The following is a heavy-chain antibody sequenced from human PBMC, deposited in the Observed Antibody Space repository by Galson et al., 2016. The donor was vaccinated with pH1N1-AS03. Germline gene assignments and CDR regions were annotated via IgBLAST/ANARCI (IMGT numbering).Heavy chain of an antibody. D-gene: IGHD2-15*01. J-gene: IGHJ4*01. CDR1: GYTFSDYY. CDR2: INPSSGGT. CDR3: ARDFHSSNV. V-gene: IGHV1-2*02. Sequence: SVKVSCKASGYTFSDYYMHWVRQAPGQGLERMGWINPSSGGTKSGQKFQGRVTMTTDTSISTAYMEVTGLRGDDTAVYYCARDFHSSNVWGQGTLVTVSS.